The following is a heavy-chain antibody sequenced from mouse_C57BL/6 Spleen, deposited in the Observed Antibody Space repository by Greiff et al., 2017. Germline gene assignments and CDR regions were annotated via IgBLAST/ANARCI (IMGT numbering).Heavy chain of an antibody. V-gene: IGHV12-3*01. CDR1: GFPITSGYY. Sequence: VQVVESGPGLVKPSQSLFLTCSITGFPITSGYYWIWIRQSPGKPLEWMGYITHSGETFYNPSLQSPISITRETSKNQFFLQLNSVTTEDTAMYYCAGDKGGYWYFDVWGTGTTVTVSS. J-gene: IGHJ1*03. D-gene: IGHD1-1*02. CDR2: ITHSGET. CDR3: AGDKGGYWYFDV.